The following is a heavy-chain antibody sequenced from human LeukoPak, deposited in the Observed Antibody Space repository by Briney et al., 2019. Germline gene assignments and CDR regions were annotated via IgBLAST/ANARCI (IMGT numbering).Heavy chain of an antibody. CDR3: AATRWDFDWSWMDP. D-gene: IGHD3-9*01. CDR2: VYYTGTT. J-gene: IGHJ5*02. V-gene: IGHV4-39*07. Sequence: GNVYYTGTTYYNPSLKSRLTISLDTSKSEFSLKVSSVTAADTAVYYCAATRWDFDWSWMDPWGQGTLVAVSS.